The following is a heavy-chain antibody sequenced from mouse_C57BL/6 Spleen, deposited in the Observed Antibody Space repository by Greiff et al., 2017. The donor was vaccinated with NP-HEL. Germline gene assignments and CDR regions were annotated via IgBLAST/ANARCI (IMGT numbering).Heavy chain of an antibody. D-gene: IGHD2-4*01. CDR3: ARSIYYDYDEADY. Sequence: EVQLQQSGPELVKPGASVKISCKASGYTFTDYYMNWVKQSHGKSLEWIGDINPNNGGTSYNQKFKGKATLTVDKSSSTAYMELRSLTSEDSAVYYCARSIYYDYDEADYWGQGTTLTVSS. J-gene: IGHJ2*01. V-gene: IGHV1-26*01. CDR1: GYTFTDYY. CDR2: INPNNGGT.